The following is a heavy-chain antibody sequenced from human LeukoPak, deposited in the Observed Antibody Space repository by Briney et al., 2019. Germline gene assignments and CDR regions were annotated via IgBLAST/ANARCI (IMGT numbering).Heavy chain of an antibody. CDR3: ARDQSSGWYGMDV. V-gene: IGHV1-18*01. Sequence: AASVKVSCKASGYTFTSYGISWVRQAPGQGLEWMGWISAYNGNTNYAQKLQGRVTMTTDTSTSTAYTELRSLRSDDTAVYYCARDQSSGWYGMDVWGQGTTVTVSS. CDR2: ISAYNGNT. D-gene: IGHD6-19*01. J-gene: IGHJ6*02. CDR1: GYTFTSYG.